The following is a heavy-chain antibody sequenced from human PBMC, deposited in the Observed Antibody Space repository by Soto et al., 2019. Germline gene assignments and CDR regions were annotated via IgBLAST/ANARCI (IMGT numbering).Heavy chain of an antibody. CDR2: ITSASDYI. V-gene: IGHV3-21*01. CDR1: GFMFTRST. D-gene: IGHD3-9*01. Sequence: GGSLRLSCVASGFMFTRSTMNWVRQAPGKGLAWVSSITSASDYIFYADSGKGRFTISRDNAKNSLYLQMNSLKAEDTAVYYCARVGTGPSTPLDIWGQGTMVTVSS. CDR3: ARVGTGPSTPLDI. J-gene: IGHJ3*02.